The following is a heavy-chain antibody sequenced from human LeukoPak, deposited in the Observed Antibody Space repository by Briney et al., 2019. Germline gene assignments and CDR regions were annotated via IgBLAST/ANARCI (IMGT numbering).Heavy chain of an antibody. CDR1: GGTFSSYA. D-gene: IGHD4-11*01. CDR3: ARDGRTTVSPRGYYYYYYYMDV. V-gene: IGHV1-69*13. CDR2: IIPIFGTA. J-gene: IGHJ6*03. Sequence: GASVKVSCKASGGTFSSYAISWVRQAPGQGLEWMGGIIPIFGTANYAQKFQGRVAITADASTSTAYMELSSLRSEDTAVYYCARDGRTTVSPRGYYYYYYYMDVWGKGTTVTVSS.